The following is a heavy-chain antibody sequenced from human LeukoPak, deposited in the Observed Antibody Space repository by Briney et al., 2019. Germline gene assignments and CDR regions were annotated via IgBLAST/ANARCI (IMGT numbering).Heavy chain of an antibody. Sequence: GGSLRLSCAASGFTFDDHAMHWVRQAPGKGLEWISLISWDGGTTYYADSVKGRFTISRENSKNSVYLQMNSLRPEDTAIYYCTKGLRFAAALTPFDYWGQGTLVTVSS. D-gene: IGHD6-13*01. V-gene: IGHV3-43D*03. J-gene: IGHJ4*02. CDR3: TKGLRFAAALTPFDY. CDR1: GFTFDDHA. CDR2: ISWDGGTT.